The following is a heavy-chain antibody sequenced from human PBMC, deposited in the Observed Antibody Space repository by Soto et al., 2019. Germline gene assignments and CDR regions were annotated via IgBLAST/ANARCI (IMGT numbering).Heavy chain of an antibody. Sequence: SETLSLTCTVSGGSISSGGYYWSWIRQHPGKGLEWIGYIYYSGSTYYNPSLKSRVTISVDTSKNQFSLKLSSVTAADTAVYYCARFWRGPAAIYYYYGMDVWGQGTTVTVSS. CDR3: ARFWRGPAAIYYYYGMDV. CDR1: GGSISSGGYY. V-gene: IGHV4-31*03. D-gene: IGHD2-2*01. CDR2: IYYSGST. J-gene: IGHJ6*02.